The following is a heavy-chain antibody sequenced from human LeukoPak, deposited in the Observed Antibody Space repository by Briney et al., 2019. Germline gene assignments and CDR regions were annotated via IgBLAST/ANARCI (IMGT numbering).Heavy chain of an antibody. D-gene: IGHD3-10*01. CDR3: ARALGGFGEHYFDY. CDR1: GFTSTSYA. J-gene: IGHJ4*02. Sequence: GGSLRLSCAASGFTSTSYAMHWVRQAPGKGREWVAVISYDGSNKYYADSVKGRFTISRDNSKNTLYLQMNRLRAEDTAVYYCARALGGFGEHYFDYWGQGTLVTVSS. CDR2: ISYDGSNK. V-gene: IGHV3-30-3*01.